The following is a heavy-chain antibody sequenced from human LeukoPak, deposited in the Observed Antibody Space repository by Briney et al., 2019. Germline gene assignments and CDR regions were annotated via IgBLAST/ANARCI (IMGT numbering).Heavy chain of an antibody. CDR3: ARGVIQLWKTYQTPDFDY. CDR2: GTA. J-gene: IGHJ4*02. D-gene: IGHD5-18*01. Sequence: GTANYAQKFQGRVTITADESTSTAYMELSSLRSEDTAVYYCARGVIQLWKTYQTPDFDYWGQGTLVTVSS. V-gene: IGHV1-69*01.